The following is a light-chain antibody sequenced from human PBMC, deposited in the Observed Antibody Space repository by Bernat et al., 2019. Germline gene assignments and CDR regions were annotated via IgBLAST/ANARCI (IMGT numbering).Light chain of an antibody. J-gene: IGKJ3*01. Sequence: EIVLTQSPGTLSLSPGERATLSCRASQSVSSSYLAWYQQKPGQAPRLLIYGASSRATGIPDRFSGSGSGTDFTLTVSRLEPEDFAVYYCPHYGSSSFTFGPGTKVDIK. V-gene: IGKV3-20*01. CDR3: PHYGSSSFT. CDR2: GAS. CDR1: QSVSSSY.